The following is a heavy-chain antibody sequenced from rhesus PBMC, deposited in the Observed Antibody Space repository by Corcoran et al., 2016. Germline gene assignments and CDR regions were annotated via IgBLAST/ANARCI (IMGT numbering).Heavy chain of an antibody. CDR1: GGSFSSYW. D-gene: IGHD4-23*01. Sequence: QVQLQESGPGLVKPSETLSLTCAVSGGSFSSYWWSWIRQPPWKGLEWFGDSKGNSGTPNYKPPLKRLVNISKDASKNQFSLKLSSVTAADTAVYYCARYVTVTTTSAYFEFWGQGALVTVSS. CDR2: SKGNSGTP. J-gene: IGHJ1*01. V-gene: IGHV4-80*01. CDR3: ARYVTVTTTSAYFEF.